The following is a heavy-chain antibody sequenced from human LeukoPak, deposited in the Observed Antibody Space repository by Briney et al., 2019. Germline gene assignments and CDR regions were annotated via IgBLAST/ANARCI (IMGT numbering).Heavy chain of an antibody. Sequence: GGSLRLSCAASGFTFSSYAMHWVRQAPGKGLEWVAVISYDGSNKYYADSVKGRFTISRDNSKNTLYLQMNSLRAEDTAVYYCARAGSYGYYFDYWGQGTLVTVSS. D-gene: IGHD1-26*01. CDR2: ISYDGSNK. CDR1: GFTFSSYA. V-gene: IGHV3-30-3*01. J-gene: IGHJ4*02. CDR3: ARAGSYGYYFDY.